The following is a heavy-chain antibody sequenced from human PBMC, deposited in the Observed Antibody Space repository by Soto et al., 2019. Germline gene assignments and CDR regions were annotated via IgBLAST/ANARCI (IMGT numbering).Heavy chain of an antibody. CDR1: GYSFTNYG. CDR3: ARDRGVAPPVAGNTHYYYYMDV. Sequence: QDQLVQSGVEVKKPGASVKVSCKASGYSFTNYGITWVRQAPGQGFEWMGWNSAYNGNTNYAQKFQGRVTLTTDASTSTAYLELGSLRSDDTAVYYCARDRGVAPPVAGNTHYYYYMDVWGKGTTVTVSS. CDR2: NSAYNGNT. D-gene: IGHD6-19*01. V-gene: IGHV1-18*01. J-gene: IGHJ6*03.